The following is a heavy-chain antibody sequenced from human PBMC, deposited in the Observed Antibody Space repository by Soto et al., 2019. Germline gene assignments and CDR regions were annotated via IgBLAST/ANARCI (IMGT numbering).Heavy chain of an antibody. V-gene: IGHV3-23*01. CDR1: GFTFSSYA. CDR3: AKDLTGTNIVLRLHAFDT. CDR2: ISGSGGST. D-gene: IGHD1-7*01. Sequence: GSLRLSCAASGFTFSSYAMSWVRQAPGKGLEWVSAISGSGGSTYYADSVKGRFTISRDNSKNTLYLQMNRLRAEDTAVYYCAKDLTGTNIVLRLHAFDTGGQGTMVTVS. J-gene: IGHJ3*02.